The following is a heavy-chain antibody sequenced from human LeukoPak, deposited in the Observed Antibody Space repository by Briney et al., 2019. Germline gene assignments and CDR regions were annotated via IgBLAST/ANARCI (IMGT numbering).Heavy chain of an antibody. CDR2: INHSGST. D-gene: IGHD3-10*01. Sequence: PSETLSLTCAVYGGSFGGYYWSWIRQPPGKGLEWIGEINHSGSTNYNPPLKSRVTISLDTSKNQFSLKLSSVTAADTAVYYCARDSGSGTFTWGQGTLVTVSS. CDR3: ARDSGSGTFT. CDR1: GGSFGGYY. J-gene: IGHJ5*02. V-gene: IGHV4-34*01.